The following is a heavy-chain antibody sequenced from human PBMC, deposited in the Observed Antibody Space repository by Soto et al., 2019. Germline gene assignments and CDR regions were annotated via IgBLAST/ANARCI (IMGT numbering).Heavy chain of an antibody. Sequence: QVQLQESGPGLVKPSETLSLTCTVSGGSISVYYWSWIRQPPGKGLEWIGYIYYSGSTNYNPSLKSPATRSVDTSENLFALMPSSAPAAGTAVYCCARGGWSHIDYWGQGTLVTGSS. CDR2: IYYSGST. V-gene: IGHV4-59*08. CDR1: GGSISVYY. D-gene: IGHD3-3*01. CDR3: ARGGWSHIDY. J-gene: IGHJ4*02.